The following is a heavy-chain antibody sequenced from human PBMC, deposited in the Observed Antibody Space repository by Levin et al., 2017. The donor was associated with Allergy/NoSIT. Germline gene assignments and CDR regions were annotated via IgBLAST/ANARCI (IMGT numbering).Heavy chain of an antibody. V-gene: IGHV3-23*01. CDR1: GFTFSSFP. CDR3: AKVISTTPNYGYGMDV. J-gene: IGHJ6*02. Sequence: GGSLRLSCAASGFTFSSFPMIWVRQAPGKGPEGVSSISDTGDRTYYLDSVKGRFTISRDNSKSTLYLHMTSLRGDDTAIYYCAKVISTTPNYGYGMDVWGQGTTVTVSS. CDR2: ISDTGDRT. D-gene: IGHD4/OR15-4a*01.